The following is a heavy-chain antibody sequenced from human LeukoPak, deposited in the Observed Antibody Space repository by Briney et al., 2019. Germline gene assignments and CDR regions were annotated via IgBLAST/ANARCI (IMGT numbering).Heavy chain of an antibody. CDR1: GGSFSGYY. J-gene: IGHJ3*02. CDR3: ARAPLMLASDAFDI. V-gene: IGHV4-34*01. CDR2: INHSGST. D-gene: IGHD2-8*01. Sequence: SETLSLTCAVYGGSFSGYYWSWIRQPPGKGLELMGEINHSGSTNYNPSLKSRVTISVDTSKNQFSLKLSSVTAADTAVYYCARAPLMLASDAFDIWGQGTMVTVSS.